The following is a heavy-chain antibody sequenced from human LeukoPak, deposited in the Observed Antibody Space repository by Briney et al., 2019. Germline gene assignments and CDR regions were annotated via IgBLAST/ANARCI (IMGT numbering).Heavy chain of an antibody. J-gene: IGHJ6*03. CDR1: GGSISGSIYY. CDR2: IYYSGST. CDR3: ARVVREGYYYYYMDV. Sequence: SETLSLTCTVSGGSISGSIYYWGWIRQPPGKGLEWIGSIYYSGSTYYNPSLKSRVTISVDTSKNQFSLKLSSVTAADTAVYYCARVVREGYYYYYMDVWGKGTTVTASS. V-gene: IGHV4-39*07. D-gene: IGHD2-21*01.